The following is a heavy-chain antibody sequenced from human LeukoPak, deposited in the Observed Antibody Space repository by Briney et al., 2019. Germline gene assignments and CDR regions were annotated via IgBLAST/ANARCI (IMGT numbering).Heavy chain of an antibody. J-gene: IGHJ3*02. V-gene: IGHV3-30-3*01. Sequence: GGSLRLSCAASGFTFSSYAMHWVRQAPGKGLEWVAVISYDGSNKYYADSVKGRFTISRDNSKNTLYLQMNSLRAEDTAVYYCARDRNRGIVGATGAFDIWGQGTMVTVSS. CDR2: ISYDGSNK. CDR1: GFTFSSYA. CDR3: ARDRNRGIVGATGAFDI. D-gene: IGHD1-26*01.